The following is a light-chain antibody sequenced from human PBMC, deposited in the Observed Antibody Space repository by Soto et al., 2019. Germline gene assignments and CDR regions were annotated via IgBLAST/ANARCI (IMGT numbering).Light chain of an antibody. J-gene: IGKJ3*01. Sequence: DIQMTQSPSSLSAAVGDGVTITCRASHGISNEFAWYQQKPGKVAKLLIYAASTLHSGVPSRFSGSGSGTDFTLTTSGPQPENVATYYHQRPNSDPPVSFGPGANVDIK. CDR1: HGISNE. CDR3: QRPNSDPPVS. V-gene: IGKV1-27*01. CDR2: AAS.